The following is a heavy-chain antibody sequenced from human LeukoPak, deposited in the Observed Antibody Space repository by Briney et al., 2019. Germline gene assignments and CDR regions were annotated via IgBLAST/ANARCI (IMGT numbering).Heavy chain of an antibody. CDR2: IKSKTDGATT. D-gene: IGHD2-15*01. V-gene: IGHV3-15*01. Sequence: NPGGSLRLSCAASGFTFSSYGMHWVRRAPGKGLEWVGRIKSKTDGATTEYAAPAKGRFTISRDDSKTTLYLQMNSLKTEDTAVYYCITDLGGGSAKWGQGTLVTVSS. CDR3: ITDLGGGSAK. CDR1: GFTFSSYG. J-gene: IGHJ4*02.